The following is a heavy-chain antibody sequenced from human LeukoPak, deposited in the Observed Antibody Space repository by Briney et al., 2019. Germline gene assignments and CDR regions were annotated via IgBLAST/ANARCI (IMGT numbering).Heavy chain of an antibody. Sequence: GGSLRLSCAASGFTVSSNYMSWVRQAPGKGLEWVSAISGSGGNTDYADSVKGRFTISRDNSKNTVYLQMSSLRAEDTAVYYCARDLGSSWAYDAFDIWGQGTMVTVSS. V-gene: IGHV3-23*01. CDR3: ARDLGSSWAYDAFDI. CDR1: GFTVSSNY. CDR2: ISGSGGNT. D-gene: IGHD6-13*01. J-gene: IGHJ3*02.